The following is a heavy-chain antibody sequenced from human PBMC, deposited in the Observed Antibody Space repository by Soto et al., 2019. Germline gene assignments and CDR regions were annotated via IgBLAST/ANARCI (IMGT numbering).Heavy chain of an antibody. D-gene: IGHD1-26*01. J-gene: IGHJ6*02. V-gene: IGHV4-59*01. Sequence: SETLSLTCTVSGGSISTYYWSWIRQPPGGTLEWIGYIYASGATTYNPSLESRVTMPVDMPNNEFSLELTSLTAADTAVYYCARDHKWDGMDVWGQGTTVTVS. CDR2: IYASGAT. CDR3: ARDHKWDGMDV. CDR1: GGSISTYY.